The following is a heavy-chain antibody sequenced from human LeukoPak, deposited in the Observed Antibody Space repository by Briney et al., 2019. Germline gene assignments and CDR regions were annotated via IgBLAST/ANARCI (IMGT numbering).Heavy chain of an antibody. CDR3: VKVRGGYCSGGSCGYFDY. Sequence: GGSLRLSCAASGFTFSSYAMSWVRQAPGKGLEWVSAISGSGGSTYYADSVKGRFTISRDNSKNTLYLQMNSLRAEDTAVYYCVKVRGGYCSGGSCGYFDYWGQGTLVTVSS. J-gene: IGHJ4*02. CDR2: ISGSGGST. D-gene: IGHD2-15*01. V-gene: IGHV3-23*01. CDR1: GFTFSSYA.